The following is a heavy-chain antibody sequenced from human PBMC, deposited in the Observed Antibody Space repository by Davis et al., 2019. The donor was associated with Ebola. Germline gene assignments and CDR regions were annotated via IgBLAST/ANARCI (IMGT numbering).Heavy chain of an antibody. Sequence: GSLRLSCTVSGGSISSSSYYWGWIRQPPGKGLEWIGSIYYSGSTYYNPSLKNRVTISVDTSKNQFSLKLSSVTAADTAVYYCARRFLEWEFDYWGQGTLVTVSS. CDR2: IYYSGST. D-gene: IGHD3-3*01. CDR1: GGSISSSSYY. V-gene: IGHV4-39*01. CDR3: ARRFLEWEFDY. J-gene: IGHJ4*02.